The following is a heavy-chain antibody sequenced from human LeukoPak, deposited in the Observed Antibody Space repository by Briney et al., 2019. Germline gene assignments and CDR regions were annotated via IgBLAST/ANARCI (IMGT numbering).Heavy chain of an antibody. J-gene: IGHJ4*02. Sequence: GGSLRLSCAASGFTFSSYSMNWVRQAPGKGLEWVSSISSSSSYIYYADSVKGRFTISRDNAKNSLYLQMNSLRAEDTAVYYCARDPKSLAARLSMYCDYWGQGTLVTVSS. D-gene: IGHD6-6*01. CDR3: ARDPKSLAARLSMYCDY. CDR1: GFTFSSYS. CDR2: ISSSSSYI. V-gene: IGHV3-21*01.